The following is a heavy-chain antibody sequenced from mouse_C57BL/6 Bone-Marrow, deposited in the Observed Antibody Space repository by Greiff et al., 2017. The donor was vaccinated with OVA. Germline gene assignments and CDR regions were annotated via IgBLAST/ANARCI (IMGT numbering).Heavy chain of an antibody. J-gene: IGHJ3*01. D-gene: IGHD3-2*02. Sequence: VQLQQSGAELARPGASVKMSCKASGYTFTSYTMHWVKQRPGQGLEWIGYINPSSGYTKYNQKFKDKATLTADKSSSTAYMQLSSLTSEDSAVYYCARSASSGYGAYWGQGTLVTVSA. CDR2: INPSSGYT. CDR1: GYTFTSYT. V-gene: IGHV1-4*01. CDR3: ARSASSGYGAY.